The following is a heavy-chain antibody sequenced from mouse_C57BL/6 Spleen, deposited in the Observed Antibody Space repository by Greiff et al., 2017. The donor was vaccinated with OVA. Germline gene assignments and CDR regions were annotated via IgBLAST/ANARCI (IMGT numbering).Heavy chain of an antibody. D-gene: IGHD1-1*01. V-gene: IGHV1-61*01. CDR3: ASPYYGSSSWYFDV. CDR1: GYTFTSYW. J-gene: IGHJ1*03. CDR2: IYPSDSET. Sequence: QVQLQQPGAELVRPGSSVKLSCKASGYTFTSYWMDWVKQRPGQGLEWIGNIYPSDSETHYNQKFKDKATLTVDKSSSTAYMQLSTLTSEDSAVYYCASPYYGSSSWYFDVWGTGTTAPVPP.